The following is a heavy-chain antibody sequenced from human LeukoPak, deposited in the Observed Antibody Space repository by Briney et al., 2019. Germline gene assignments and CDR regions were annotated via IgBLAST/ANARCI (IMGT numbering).Heavy chain of an antibody. CDR3: ARGCSNTSCKWESVPIDY. V-gene: IGHV3-48*01. J-gene: IGHJ4*02. Sequence: GGSLRLSCAASGFTFSTYSMNWVRQAPGRGLEWVSYISSSSSTIFYADSVKGRFTISRDNARNSLYLQMNSLRAEDTAVYYCARGCSNTSCKWESVPIDYWGQGTLVTVSS. CDR2: ISSSSSTI. D-gene: IGHD2-2*01. CDR1: GFTFSTYS.